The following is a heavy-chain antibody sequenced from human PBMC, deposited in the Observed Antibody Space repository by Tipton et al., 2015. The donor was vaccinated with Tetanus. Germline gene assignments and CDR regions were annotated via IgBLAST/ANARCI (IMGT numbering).Heavy chain of an antibody. CDR1: GGPLRSGDHY. CDR3: ARQEPPGRFFYDSSGLSG. D-gene: IGHD3-22*01. V-gene: IGHV4-61*08. CDR2: ISSSGST. Sequence: TLSLTCTVSGGPLRSGDHYWSWIRQPPGKGLEWLAYISSSGSTNSNYSLKSRITISRDTSKNQFSLKLASVTAADTAVYFCARQEPPGRFFYDSSGLSGWGQGTLVTVSS. J-gene: IGHJ4*02.